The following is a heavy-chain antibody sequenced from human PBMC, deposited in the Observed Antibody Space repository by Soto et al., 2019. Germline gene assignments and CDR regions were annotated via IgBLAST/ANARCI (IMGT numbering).Heavy chain of an antibody. Sequence: ASVKVSCKASGYRFTSYGIGWVRQAPGQGLEWMGWINAYNGNTNYAQNLQGRVTLTTDTSTSTAYMELRSLRSNDTAVYYCARLGGDPTPVYGMDVWGQGTTVTVSS. D-gene: IGHD2-21*02. CDR3: ARLGGDPTPVYGMDV. CDR1: GYRFTSYG. CDR2: INAYNGNT. J-gene: IGHJ6*02. V-gene: IGHV1-18*01.